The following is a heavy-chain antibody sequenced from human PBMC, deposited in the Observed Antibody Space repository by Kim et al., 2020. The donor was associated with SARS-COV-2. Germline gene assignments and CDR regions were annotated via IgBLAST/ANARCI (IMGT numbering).Heavy chain of an antibody. D-gene: IGHD2-21*02. CDR1: GGTFSSYA. J-gene: IGHJ4*02. V-gene: IGHV1-69*04. CDR2: IIPILGIA. Sequence: SVKVSCKASGGTFSSYAISWVRQAPGQGLEWMGRIIPILGIANYAQKFQGRVTITADKSTSTAYMELSSLRSEDTAVYYCARDPAGAYCGGDCYSYFDYWGQGTLVTVSS. CDR3: ARDPAGAYCGGDCYSYFDY.